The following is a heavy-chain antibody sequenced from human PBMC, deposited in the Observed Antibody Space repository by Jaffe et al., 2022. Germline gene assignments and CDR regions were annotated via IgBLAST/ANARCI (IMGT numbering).Heavy chain of an antibody. V-gene: IGHV3-9*01. CDR2: ISWNSGSI. CDR3: AKDISDFWSGYYGGYFDY. J-gene: IGHJ4*02. CDR1: GFTFDDYA. Sequence: EVQLVESGGGLVQPGRSLRLSCAASGFTFDDYAMHWVRQAPGKGLEWVSGISWNSGSIGYADSVKGRFTISRDNAKNSLYLQMNSLRAEDTALYYCAKDISDFWSGYYGGYFDYWGQGTLVTVSS. D-gene: IGHD3-3*01.